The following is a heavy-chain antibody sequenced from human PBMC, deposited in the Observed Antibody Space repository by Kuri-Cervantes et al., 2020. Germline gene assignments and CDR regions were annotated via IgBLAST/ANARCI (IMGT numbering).Heavy chain of an antibody. J-gene: IGHJ4*02. Sequence: LSLTCAAPGFTFSSSRMHWVCQAPEKGLEWVADIKCDGSEKYYADSVKGRFTISRDNSKNTLYLQMNSLRAEDTAVYYCAKEVAAAAGTEFGYWGQGTLVTVSS. CDR1: GFTFSSSR. CDR3: AKEVAAAAGTEFGY. V-gene: IGHV3-52*01. D-gene: IGHD6-13*01. CDR2: IKCDGSEK.